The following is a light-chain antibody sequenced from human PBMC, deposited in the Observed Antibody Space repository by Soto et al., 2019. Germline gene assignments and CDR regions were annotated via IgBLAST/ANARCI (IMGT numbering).Light chain of an antibody. CDR3: MQALRTPYT. Sequence: DIVMTQSPLSLPVTPGEPASISCRSSQSLLHSNGYNYLDWYLQKPGQSPQLLIYLGSNRASGVPDRFSGSGSGTDFTLKISRVEAEDVGVYYCMQALRTPYTFGQGTKLVIK. V-gene: IGKV2-28*01. CDR2: LGS. CDR1: QSLLHSNGYNY. J-gene: IGKJ2*01.